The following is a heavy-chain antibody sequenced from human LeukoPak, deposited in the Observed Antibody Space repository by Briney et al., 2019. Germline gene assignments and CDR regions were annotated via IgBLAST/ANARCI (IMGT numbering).Heavy chain of an antibody. J-gene: IGHJ4*02. Sequence: ASVKVSCKVSGYTLTELPMHWVRQAPGKGLEWMGGFDPEDGETIYAQKFQGRVTMTEDTSTDTAYMELSSLRSEDTAVYYCATDLMEMATIGYWGQGTLVTVSS. V-gene: IGHV1-24*01. CDR1: GYTLTELP. CDR3: ATDLMEMATIGY. D-gene: IGHD5-24*01. CDR2: FDPEDGET.